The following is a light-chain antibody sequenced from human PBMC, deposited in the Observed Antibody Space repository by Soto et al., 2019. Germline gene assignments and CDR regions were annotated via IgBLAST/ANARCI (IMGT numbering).Light chain of an antibody. CDR2: AVS. CDR3: NSYRTGSTLV. CDR1: SSDVGGYNY. J-gene: IGLJ2*01. V-gene: IGLV2-14*01. Sequence: QSALAQPASMSGSPGQSITISCTGTSSDVGGYNYVSWYQHHPGKAPKLLIYAVSNRPSGVSNRFSGSKSGNTASLTISGLQSDDEADYYCNSYRTGSTLVFGGGTKLTVL.